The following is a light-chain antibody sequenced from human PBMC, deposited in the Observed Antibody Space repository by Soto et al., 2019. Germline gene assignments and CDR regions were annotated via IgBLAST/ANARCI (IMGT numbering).Light chain of an antibody. CDR2: DVS. CDR3: SSYTSSSDYV. CDR1: SSDVGGYNY. V-gene: IGLV2-14*01. J-gene: IGLJ1*01. Sequence: QSALTQPASVSGSPGQSITISCTGTSSDVGGYNYVSWYQQHPGKAPKLMIYDVSNRPSGVSNLFSGSKSGNTASLTISGLQAEDEADYYCSSYTSSSDYVFGTGTRSPS.